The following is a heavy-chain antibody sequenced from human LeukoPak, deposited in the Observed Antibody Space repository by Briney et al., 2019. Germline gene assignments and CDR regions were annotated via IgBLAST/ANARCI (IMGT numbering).Heavy chain of an antibody. CDR1: GGTFSSYA. CDR2: IIPILGTA. J-gene: IGHJ6*04. V-gene: IGHV1-69*13. CDR3: ARERGSYGYYYYGMDV. D-gene: IGHD5-18*01. Sequence: SVRVSCKASGGTFSSYAISWVGQAPGQGMEWRGGIIPILGTANYAQKFQGRVTITADESTSTAYMELSSLRSEDTAVYYCARERGSYGYYYYGMDVWGKGTTVTVSS.